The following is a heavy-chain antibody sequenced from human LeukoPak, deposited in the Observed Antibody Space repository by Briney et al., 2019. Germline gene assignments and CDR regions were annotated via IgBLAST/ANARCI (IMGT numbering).Heavy chain of an antibody. D-gene: IGHD3-9*01. CDR3: ARAFTISPDY. V-gene: IGHV3-48*04. J-gene: IGHJ4*02. CDR2: ISSSGRMI. Sequence: PGGSLRLSCAASGFTFSTYSMNWVRQAPGKGLEWVSYISSSGRMIYYADSVKGRFTISRDHAKNSLFLQMTSLRAEATAIYYCARAFTISPDYWGQGTLVTVSS. CDR1: GFTFSTYS.